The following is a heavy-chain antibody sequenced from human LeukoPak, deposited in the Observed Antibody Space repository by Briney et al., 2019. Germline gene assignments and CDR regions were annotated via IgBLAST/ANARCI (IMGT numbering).Heavy chain of an antibody. J-gene: IGHJ6*02. D-gene: IGHD3-10*01. Sequence: SETLSLTCAVYGGSFSGYYWSWIRQPPGKGLEWIGEINHSGSTNYNPSLKSRVTISVDTSKNQFSLKLSSVTAADTAVYYCVRGPGNYGSGSYYRYGMGVWGQGTMVTVSS. CDR3: VRGPGNYGSGSYYRYGMGV. CDR2: INHSGST. V-gene: IGHV4-34*01. CDR1: GGSFSGYY.